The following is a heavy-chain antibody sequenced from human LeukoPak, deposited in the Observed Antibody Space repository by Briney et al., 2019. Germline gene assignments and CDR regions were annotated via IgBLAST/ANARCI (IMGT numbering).Heavy chain of an antibody. Sequence: SETLSLTCAVYGGSFSGYYWSWIRQPPGKGLEWIGEINHSGSTNYNPSLKSRVTISVDTSKNQFSLKLSSVTAADTAVYYCARAGFDGGYGGGFDPWGQGTLVTVSS. V-gene: IGHV4-34*01. J-gene: IGHJ5*02. CDR3: ARAGFDGGYGGGFDP. D-gene: IGHD5-12*01. CDR1: GGSFSGYY. CDR2: INHSGST.